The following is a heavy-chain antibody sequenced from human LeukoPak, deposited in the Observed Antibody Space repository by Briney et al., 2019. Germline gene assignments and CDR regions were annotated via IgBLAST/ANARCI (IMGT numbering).Heavy chain of an antibody. D-gene: IGHD2-21*02. J-gene: IGHJ4*02. CDR2: INHSGST. V-gene: IGHV4-34*01. Sequence: SDTLSLTCAVYGGSFSGYYWSWIRQPPGNGLEWIGEINHSGSTNYNPSLKSRVTISIDTSKNLFSLKLSSVTAADTAVYYCARGDGGDSLDYWGQGTLVTVSS. CDR1: GGSFSGYY. CDR3: ARGDGGDSLDY.